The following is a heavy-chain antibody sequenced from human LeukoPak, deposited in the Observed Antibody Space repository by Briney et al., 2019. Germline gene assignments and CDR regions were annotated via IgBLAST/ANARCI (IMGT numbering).Heavy chain of an antibody. CDR3: ANIAGPWFDP. J-gene: IGHJ5*02. CDR1: GFTFSSYG. V-gene: IGHV3-30*18. CDR2: ISYDGSNK. D-gene: IGHD6-13*01. Sequence: GGSLRLSCAASGFTFSSYGMHWVRQAPGNGLEWVAVISYDGSNKYYAGSVKGRFTISRDNSKNTLYLQMNSLRAEDTAVYYGANIAGPWFDPWGQGTLVTVSS.